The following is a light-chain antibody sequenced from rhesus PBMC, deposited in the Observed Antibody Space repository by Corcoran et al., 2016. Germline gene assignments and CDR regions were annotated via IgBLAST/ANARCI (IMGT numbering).Light chain of an antibody. CDR3: LQYNTRPYT. CDR2: KAS. V-gene: IGKV1-21*01. CDR1: QGINSW. Sequence: DIQMTQSPSSLSASVGDKVSITCRASQGINSWLAWYQQKLGKAPKLLIYKASSLQSGVPSRLSGSGSGTDFTLTISSLQPEDFGTYYCLQYNTRPYTFGTGTKLEIK. J-gene: IGKJ3*01.